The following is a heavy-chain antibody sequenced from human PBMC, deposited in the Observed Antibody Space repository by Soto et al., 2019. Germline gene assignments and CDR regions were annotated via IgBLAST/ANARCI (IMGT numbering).Heavy chain of an antibody. J-gene: IGHJ4*02. CDR2: INHSGST. CDR3: ARGSSGWYLYFDY. Sequence: PSETLSLTSAVYGGSFSGYYWSWIRQPPGKGLEWIGEINHSGSTNYNPSLKSRVTISVDTSKNQFSLKLSSVTAADTAVYYCARGSSGWYLYFDYWGQGTLVTVSS. CDR1: GGSFSGYY. V-gene: IGHV4-34*01. D-gene: IGHD6-19*01.